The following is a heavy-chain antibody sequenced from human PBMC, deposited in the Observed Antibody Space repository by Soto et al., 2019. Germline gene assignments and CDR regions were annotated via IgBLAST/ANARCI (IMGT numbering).Heavy chain of an antibody. CDR1: GGSISSSNW. CDR3: ARDGGGYDQYDAFDI. V-gene: IGHV4-4*02. J-gene: IGHJ3*02. Sequence: QVQLQESGPGLVKPSGTLSLTCAVSGGSISSSNWWSWVRQPPGKGLEWIGEIYHSGSTNYNPSLKIRVTISVDKSKNQFSLKLSSVTAADTAVYYCARDGGGYDQYDAFDIWGQGTMVTVSS. D-gene: IGHD5-12*01. CDR2: IYHSGST.